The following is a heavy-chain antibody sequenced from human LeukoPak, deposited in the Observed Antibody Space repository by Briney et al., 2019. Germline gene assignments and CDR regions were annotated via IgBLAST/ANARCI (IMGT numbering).Heavy chain of an antibody. Sequence: SETLSLTCTVSGGSISSYYWSWIRQPPGKGLEWIGYIYYSGSTNYNPSLKSRVTISVDTSKNQFSLKLSSVTAADTAVYYCARDYYDRNDAVDIWGQGTMVTVSS. CDR3: ARDYYDRNDAVDI. V-gene: IGHV4-59*01. D-gene: IGHD3-22*01. CDR1: GGSISSYY. J-gene: IGHJ3*02. CDR2: IYYSGST.